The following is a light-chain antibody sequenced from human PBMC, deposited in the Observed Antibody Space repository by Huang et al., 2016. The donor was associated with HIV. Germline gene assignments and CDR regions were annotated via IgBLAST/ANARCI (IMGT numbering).Light chain of an antibody. CDR3: KYYNNWPPRYT. V-gene: IGKV3-15*01. Sequence: ELTQSPDTLSVSPEERDTLPCRAIQSVSSNLALYQQKPGQAPSLHIHGASTRATGIAARCSGSVSGTEFTLTISSLLSGDFAIYYCKYYNNWPPRYTFGQGTKLEIK. CDR2: GAS. J-gene: IGKJ2*01. CDR1: QSVSSN.